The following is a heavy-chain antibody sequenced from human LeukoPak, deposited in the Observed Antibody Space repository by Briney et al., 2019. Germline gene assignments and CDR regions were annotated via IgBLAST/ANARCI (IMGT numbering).Heavy chain of an antibody. J-gene: IGHJ4*02. CDR2: IYYSGST. V-gene: IGHV4-39*01. CDR3: ARFNTASYTNDY. D-gene: IGHD5-18*01. Sequence: KSSETLSLTCTVSGGSISSRSYYWGWIRQPPGKGLEWIGSIYYSGSTYYNPSLKSRVTISVDTSKNQFSLKLTSVTAADTAVYYCARFNTASYTNDYWGQGTLVTVSS. CDR1: GGSISSRSYY.